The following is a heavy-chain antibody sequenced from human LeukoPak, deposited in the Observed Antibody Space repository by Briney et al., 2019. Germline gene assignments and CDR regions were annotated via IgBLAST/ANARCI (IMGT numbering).Heavy chain of an antibody. D-gene: IGHD3-10*01. V-gene: IGHV3-73*01. J-gene: IGHJ6*04. Sequence: GGSLRLSCAASGFTFSGSAMHWVRQASGKGLEWVGRIRSKANSYATAYAASVKGRFTISRDDSKNTAYLQMNSLKTEDTAVYYCAKDLQTGDGSGSYQDVWAKGTTVTVSS. CDR3: AKDLQTGDGSGSYQDV. CDR1: GFTFSGSA. CDR2: IRSKANSYAT.